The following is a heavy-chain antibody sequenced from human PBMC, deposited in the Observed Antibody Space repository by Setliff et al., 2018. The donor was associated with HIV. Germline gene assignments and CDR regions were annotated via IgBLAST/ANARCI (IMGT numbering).Heavy chain of an antibody. V-gene: IGHV4-34*01. CDR3: ARGRDYTGSWFRPFYLDL. Sequence: SETLSLTCAVYGGSFSAYHWSWIRQTPGKGLEWLGEINHSGSTAYNLALESRVSMSIGTSKNQFSLKLTSVTAADTAIYYCARGRDYTGSWFRPFYLDLWGHGNLVTVSS. CDR1: GGSFSAYH. D-gene: IGHD3-3*01. CDR2: INHSGST. J-gene: IGHJ5*02.